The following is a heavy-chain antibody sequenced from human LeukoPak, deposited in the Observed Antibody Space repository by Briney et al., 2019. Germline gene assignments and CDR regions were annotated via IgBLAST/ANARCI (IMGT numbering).Heavy chain of an antibody. CDR1: GFTFSSYS. CDR3: ARDSSGTDI. CDR2: ISSSSSYI. Sequence: GGSLRLSCAASGFTFSSYSMNWVRQAPGKGLEWVSFISSSSSYIYYADSVKGRFTISRDNAKNSLHLQMNSLRAEDTAVYYCARDSSGTDIWGQGIMVTVSS. J-gene: IGHJ3*02. D-gene: IGHD3-10*01. V-gene: IGHV3-21*01.